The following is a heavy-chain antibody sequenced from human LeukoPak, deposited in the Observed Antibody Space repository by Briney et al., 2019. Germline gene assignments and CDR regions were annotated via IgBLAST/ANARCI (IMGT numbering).Heavy chain of an antibody. D-gene: IGHD4-17*01. Sequence: GGSLRLSCAASGFTFKDHAMHWVRQAPGKGLEWVSLMSMDGGSAYYGDSVKGRFTISRDNSKNSLFLHLSSLKVEDTALYYCARAVTTQNFYYYYMDVWGKGTTVTVSS. CDR1: GFTFKDHA. CDR2: MSMDGGSA. CDR3: ARAVTTQNFYYYYMDV. J-gene: IGHJ6*03. V-gene: IGHV3-43D*03.